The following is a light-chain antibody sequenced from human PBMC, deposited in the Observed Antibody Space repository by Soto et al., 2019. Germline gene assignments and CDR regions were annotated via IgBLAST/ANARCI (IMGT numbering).Light chain of an antibody. CDR3: QSYDSRLSGSV. CDR1: SSDVGAYDA. CDR2: RGT. Sequence: QSALAQPASVSGSPGQSITISCTGTSSDVGAYDAVSWYQQHPGKAPQVIIYRGTKRPSGVSTRFSGSVSGNTASLTVSGLQAEDEADYYCQSYDSRLSGSVFGTGTKLTVL. J-gene: IGLJ1*01. V-gene: IGLV2-23*01.